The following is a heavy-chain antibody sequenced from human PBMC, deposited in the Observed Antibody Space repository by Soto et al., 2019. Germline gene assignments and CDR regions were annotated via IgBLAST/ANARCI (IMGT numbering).Heavy chain of an antibody. CDR1: VFTFSSYW. Sequence: WWSLRLSCSASVFTFSSYWMSWFRQAPGKGLEWVANIKQDGSEKYYVDSVKGRFTISRDNAKNSLYLQMNSLRAEDTAVYYCARGRGEHYYDSSGPDSGYYYYYGMDVWGQGTTVTVSS. CDR3: ARGRGEHYYDSSGPDSGYYYYYGMDV. J-gene: IGHJ6*02. V-gene: IGHV3-7*01. CDR2: IKQDGSEK. D-gene: IGHD3-22*01.